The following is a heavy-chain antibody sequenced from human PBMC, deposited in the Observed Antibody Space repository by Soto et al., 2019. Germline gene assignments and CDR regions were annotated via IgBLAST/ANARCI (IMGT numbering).Heavy chain of an antibody. D-gene: IGHD6-19*01. J-gene: IGHJ6*02. CDR1: GGTFSNYA. CDR3: ASWLKVAGIGGNYYYAMDV. Sequence: QVQLVQSGAEVKKPGSSVKVSCKASGGTFSNYAFSWVRQAPGQGLEWLGGIMPIFGRPDYAQKFRDRVTISADEDTSTGNMELTSLRSEDTAVYYCASWLKVAGIGGNYYYAMDVWGQGTTVTVSS. CDR2: IMPIFGRP. V-gene: IGHV1-69*12.